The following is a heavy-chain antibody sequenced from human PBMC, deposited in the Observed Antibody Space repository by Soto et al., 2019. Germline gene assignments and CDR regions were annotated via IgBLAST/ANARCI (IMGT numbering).Heavy chain of an antibody. D-gene: IGHD2-2*02. V-gene: IGHV3-30-3*01. CDR3: ASAIGSIRSY. Sequence: GGSLRLSCAASGFTFSSYAMHWVRQAPGKGLEWVAVISYDGSNKYYADSVKGRLTVSRDNSKNTLYLQMNSLRAEDTAVYYCASAIGSIRSYWGQGTLVTVSS. CDR2: ISYDGSNK. J-gene: IGHJ4*02. CDR1: GFTFSSYA.